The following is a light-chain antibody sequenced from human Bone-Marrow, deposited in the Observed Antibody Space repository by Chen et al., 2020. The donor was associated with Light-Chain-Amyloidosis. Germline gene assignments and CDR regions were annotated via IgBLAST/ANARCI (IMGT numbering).Light chain of an antibody. J-gene: IGLJ2*01. Sequence: SYELTQPPPVSVSPGQTASITCSGDKLGDKYVCWYQQKPGQSPALVIYENRKRPSGIPERFSGSNSGKTATLTISGTQAMDEADYYCQAWDSSTVVFGGGTRLTVL. CDR1: KLGDKY. CDR3: QAWDSSTVV. V-gene: IGLV3-1*01. CDR2: ENR.